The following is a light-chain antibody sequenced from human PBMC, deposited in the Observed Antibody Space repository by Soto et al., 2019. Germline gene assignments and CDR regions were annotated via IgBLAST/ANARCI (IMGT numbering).Light chain of an antibody. Sequence: QSALTQPASVSGSPGQSITISCTGTSSDVGGYDYVSWYQQHPGKAPKLMIYEVSNRPSGVSNRFSGSKSGNTASLTNSGLQAEDEADYYCSSYTSSITRVFGTGTKLTVL. CDR3: SSYTSSITRV. CDR1: SSDVGGYDY. CDR2: EVS. J-gene: IGLJ1*01. V-gene: IGLV2-14*01.